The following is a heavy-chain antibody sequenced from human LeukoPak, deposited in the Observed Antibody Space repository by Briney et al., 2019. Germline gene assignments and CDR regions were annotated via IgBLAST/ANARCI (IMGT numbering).Heavy chain of an antibody. J-gene: IGHJ3*02. D-gene: IGHD5-18*01. Sequence: PGGSLRLSCAASGFTFSSYSMNWVRQAPGKGLEWVSSISSSSSYIYYADSVKGRFTIPRDNAKNSLYLQMNSLRAEDTAVYYCGRAPVLGGYSYGYLVDAFDIWGQGTMVTVSS. CDR1: GFTFSSYS. V-gene: IGHV3-21*01. CDR2: ISSSSSYI. CDR3: GRAPVLGGYSYGYLVDAFDI.